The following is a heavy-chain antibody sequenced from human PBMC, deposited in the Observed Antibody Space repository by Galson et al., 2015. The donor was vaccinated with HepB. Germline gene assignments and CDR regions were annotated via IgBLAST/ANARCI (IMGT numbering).Heavy chain of an antibody. CDR2: INPNSGGT. D-gene: IGHD2-15*01. V-gene: IGHV1-2*02. CDR1: GYTFTGYY. CDR3: ASGYCSGGSCPYYYYYYMDV. J-gene: IGHJ6*03. Sequence: SVKVSCKASGYTFTGYYMHWVRQAPGQGLEWMGWINPNSGGTNYAQKFQGRVTMTRDTSISTAYMELSRLRSGDTAVYYCASGYCSGGSCPYYYYYYMDVWGKGTTVTVSS.